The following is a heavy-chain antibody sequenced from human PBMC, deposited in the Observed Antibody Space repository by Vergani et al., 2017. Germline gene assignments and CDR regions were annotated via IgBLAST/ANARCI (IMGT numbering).Heavy chain of an antibody. V-gene: IGHV1-69*01. CDR3: ARMPRIGELFPLDY. CDR2: IIPIFGTA. D-gene: IGHD3-10*01. Sequence: QVQLVQSGAEVKKPGSSVKVSCKASGGTFSSYAISWVRQAPGQGLEWMGGIIPIFGTANYAQKFQGRVTITADESTSTASMELSRLRSDDTAVYYCARMPRIGELFPLDYWGQGTLVTVSS. CDR1: GGTFSSYA. J-gene: IGHJ4*02.